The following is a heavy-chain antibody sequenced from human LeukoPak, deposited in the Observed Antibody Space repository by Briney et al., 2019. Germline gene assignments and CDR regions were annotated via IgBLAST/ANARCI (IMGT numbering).Heavy chain of an antibody. CDR3: ARPYDSSGYYYSDAFDI. CDR1: GYTFTSYD. Sequence: ASVKVSCKASGYTFTSYDINWVRQATGQGLKWMGWMNPNIGNTGYAQKFQGRVTMTRNTSISTAYMELSSLRSEDTAVYYCARPYDSSGYYYSDAFDIWGQGTMVTVSS. V-gene: IGHV1-8*01. CDR2: MNPNIGNT. J-gene: IGHJ3*02. D-gene: IGHD3-22*01.